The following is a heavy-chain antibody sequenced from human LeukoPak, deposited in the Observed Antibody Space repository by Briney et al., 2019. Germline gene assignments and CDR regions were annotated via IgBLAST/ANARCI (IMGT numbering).Heavy chain of an antibody. CDR2: ISGSSDDI. Sequence: GGSLRLSCAGSEFTFSSYSMNWVRQAPGKGLEWVSSISGSSDDIYYADSVKGRFTISRDDSKNSLYLQMKRLRAEDTALYYCARRGYHDYSGFDYWGQGTLVTVSS. V-gene: IGHV3-21*01. CDR1: EFTFSSYS. D-gene: IGHD1-26*01. CDR3: ARRGYHDYSGFDY. J-gene: IGHJ4*02.